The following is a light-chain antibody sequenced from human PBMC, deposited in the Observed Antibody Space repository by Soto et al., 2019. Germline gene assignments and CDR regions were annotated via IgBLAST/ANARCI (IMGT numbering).Light chain of an antibody. CDR2: SDN. J-gene: IGLJ3*02. Sequence: QSVLTQPPSASGTPGQRVTISCSGSSSNIASNAVNWYQQLPGTAPKLFIYSDNQRPSGVPDRVSGSKSATSASLAISGLQSDDEADYFCSVWDDSLNGPVFGGGTKVTVL. V-gene: IGLV1-44*01. CDR3: SVWDDSLNGPV. CDR1: SSNIASNA.